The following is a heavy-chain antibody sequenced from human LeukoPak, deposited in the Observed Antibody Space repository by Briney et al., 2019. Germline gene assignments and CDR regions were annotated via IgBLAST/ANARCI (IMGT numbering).Heavy chain of an antibody. V-gene: IGHV3-48*03. CDR1: GFTFSSYE. CDR2: ISSSGSTI. Sequence: GGSLRLSCAASGFTFSSYEMNWVRQAPGKGVEGVSYISSSGSTIYYADSVKGRFTISRDNAKNSLYLQMNSLRAEDTAVYYCASSIVVVPAATIDEIWGQGTLVTVSS. J-gene: IGHJ4*02. CDR3: ASSIVVVPAATIDEI. D-gene: IGHD2-2*01.